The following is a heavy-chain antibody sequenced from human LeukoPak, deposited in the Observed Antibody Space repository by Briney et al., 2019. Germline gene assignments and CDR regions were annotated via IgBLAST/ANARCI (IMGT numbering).Heavy chain of an antibody. Sequence: PGGSLGLSCAASGFTVSGNYMNWVRQAPGKGLEWVSAISGSGGSTYYADSVKGRFTISRDNSKNTLYLQMNSLRAEDTAVYYCAKVRRIDYWGQGTLVTVSS. J-gene: IGHJ4*02. CDR1: GFTVSGNY. CDR2: ISGSGGST. CDR3: AKVRRIDY. V-gene: IGHV3-23*01.